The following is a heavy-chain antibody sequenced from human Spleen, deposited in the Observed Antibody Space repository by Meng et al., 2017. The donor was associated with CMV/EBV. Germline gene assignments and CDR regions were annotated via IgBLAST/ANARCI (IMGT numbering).Heavy chain of an antibody. V-gene: IGHV1-18*01. Sequence: QVQLVQSGAEVKKPGASVKVSCKASGYTFTSYGITWVRQAPGQALEWMGWIRGDSGNTNNAQKFQGRVTMTTDTSTRTVYMELRSLRSDDTAVYYCARYDFGGGDWFDPWGQGTLVTVSS. CDR1: GYTFTSYG. CDR2: IRGDSGNT. CDR3: ARYDFGGGDWFDP. D-gene: IGHD3-3*01. J-gene: IGHJ5*02.